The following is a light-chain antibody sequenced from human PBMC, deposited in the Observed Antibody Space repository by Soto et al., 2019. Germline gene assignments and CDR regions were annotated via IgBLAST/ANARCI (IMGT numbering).Light chain of an antibody. CDR3: QQYDNWPPRT. Sequence: DIQMTQYPSSLSASVGDRITITCRASQSISSYLNWYQHKPGKAPKLLIYGASTLQSGVPSRFSGSGSGTDFTLTISSLQSEDFALYYCQQYDNWPPRTFGPGTKVDVK. CDR2: GAS. CDR1: QSISSY. V-gene: IGKV1-39*01. J-gene: IGKJ3*01.